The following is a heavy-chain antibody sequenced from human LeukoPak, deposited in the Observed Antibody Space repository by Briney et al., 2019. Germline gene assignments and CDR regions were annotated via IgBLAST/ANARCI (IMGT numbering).Heavy chain of an antibody. J-gene: IGHJ4*02. Sequence: GGSLRLSCAASGFTFRNYGMSWVSQAPGKGLERVSVISDSGSSAYYADSVRGRFTISRDNSKNTLFLQMNSLRAEDTAVYYCAPDLRGAAWSLDYWGQGTLVTVSS. CDR2: ISDSGSSA. V-gene: IGHV3-23*01. CDR1: GFTFRNYG. CDR3: APDLRGAAWSLDY. D-gene: IGHD2-15*01.